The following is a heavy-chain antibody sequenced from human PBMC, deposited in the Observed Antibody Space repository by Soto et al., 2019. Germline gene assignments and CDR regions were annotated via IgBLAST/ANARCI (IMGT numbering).Heavy chain of an antibody. Sequence: GGSLRLSCAASGFTFSSYAMSWVRQAPGKGLEWVSAISGSGGSTYYADSVKGRFTISRDNSKNTLYLQMNSLRAEDTAVYYCAKVDGDIVVVPAASLLFDYWGQGTLVTVSS. V-gene: IGHV3-23*01. CDR2: ISGSGGST. CDR1: GFTFSSYA. CDR3: AKVDGDIVVVPAASLLFDY. D-gene: IGHD2-2*01. J-gene: IGHJ4*02.